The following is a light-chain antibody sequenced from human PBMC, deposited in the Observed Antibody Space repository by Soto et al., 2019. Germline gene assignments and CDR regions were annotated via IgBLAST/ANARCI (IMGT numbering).Light chain of an antibody. CDR3: QQYDNLPLG. CDR1: QDISNY. V-gene: IGKV1-33*01. Sequence: DIQMTQSPSSLSASVGDRVTITCQASQDISNYLNWYQQKPGKAPKLLIYDASNSETGVPSRFSGSGSGTDFTFTISSLQPEDIATYYCQQYDNLPLGFGGGTKVEIK. CDR2: DAS. J-gene: IGKJ4*01.